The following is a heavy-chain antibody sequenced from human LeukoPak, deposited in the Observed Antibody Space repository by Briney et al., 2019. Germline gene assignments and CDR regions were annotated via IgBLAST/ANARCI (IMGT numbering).Heavy chain of an antibody. CDR1: GGSISSGGYS. Sequence: SQTLSLTCPVSGGSISSGGYSWSWIRQPPGKGLEWIGYIYHSGSTYYNPSLKSRVTISVDRSKNQFSLKLSSVTAADTAVYYCARSPICGGDCYLDYWGQGTLVTVSS. D-gene: IGHD2-21*02. CDR2: IYHSGST. V-gene: IGHV4-30-2*01. J-gene: IGHJ4*02. CDR3: ARSPICGGDCYLDY.